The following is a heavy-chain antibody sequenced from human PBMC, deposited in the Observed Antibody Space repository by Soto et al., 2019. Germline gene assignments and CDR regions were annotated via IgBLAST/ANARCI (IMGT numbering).Heavy chain of an antibody. V-gene: IGHV3-48*02. CDR3: VRRTETRRLRGVNRVYDYFYYMDV. D-gene: IGHD3-10*01. J-gene: IGHJ6*03. CDR1: GFTFGSYS. Sequence: EVQLVESGGALVQPGGSLRLSCAGSGFTFGSYSMNWVRQAPGKGLEWVSYISSSSSTIYHADSVKGRFTISRDNAKNSMYLQMNSLRDEDTAVYHCVRRTETRRLRGVNRVYDYFYYMDVWGKGTTVTVSS. CDR2: ISSSSSTI.